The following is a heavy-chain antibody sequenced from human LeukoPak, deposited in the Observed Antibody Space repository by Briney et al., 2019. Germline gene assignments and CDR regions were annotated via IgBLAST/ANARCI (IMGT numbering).Heavy chain of an antibody. D-gene: IGHD6-19*01. CDR3: AKEPEYSSGWGFDY. J-gene: IGHJ4*02. V-gene: IGHV3-48*03. CDR2: ISSSGSTI. Sequence: PGGSLRLSCAASGFTFSSYEMNWVRQAPGKGLEWVSYISSSGSTIYYADSVKGRFTISRDNSKNTLYLQMNSLRAEDTAVYYCAKEPEYSSGWGFDYWGQGTLVTVSS. CDR1: GFTFSSYE.